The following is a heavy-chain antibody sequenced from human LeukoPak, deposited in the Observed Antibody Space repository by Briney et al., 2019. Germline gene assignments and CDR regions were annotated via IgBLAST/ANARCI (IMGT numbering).Heavy chain of an antibody. CDR3: ARGGTSGGWPAWFVY. V-gene: IGHV1-18*01. J-gene: IGHJ4*02. D-gene: IGHD6-19*01. CDR2: ISAYNGNT. Sequence: ASVKVSCKASGYTFTSYGISWVRQAPGQGLEWMGWISAYNGNTNYAQKLQGRVTMTTDTSTSTAYMELRSLRSDDTAVYYCARGGTSGGWPAWFVYWGQGTLVTVSS. CDR1: GYTFTSYG.